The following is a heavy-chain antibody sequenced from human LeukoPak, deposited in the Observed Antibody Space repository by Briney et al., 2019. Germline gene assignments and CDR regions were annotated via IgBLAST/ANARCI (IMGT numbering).Heavy chain of an antibody. CDR3: AGTYYSDSSGYYGYFDY. CDR1: GYTFTSYY. D-gene: IGHD3-22*01. Sequence: ASVKVSCKASGYTFTSYYMHWVRQAPGQGLEWMGIINPSGGSTSYAQKFQGRVTMTRDTSTSTVYMELSSLRSEDTAVYYCAGTYYSDSSGYYGYFDYWGQGTLVTVSS. V-gene: IGHV1-46*01. CDR2: INPSGGST. J-gene: IGHJ4*02.